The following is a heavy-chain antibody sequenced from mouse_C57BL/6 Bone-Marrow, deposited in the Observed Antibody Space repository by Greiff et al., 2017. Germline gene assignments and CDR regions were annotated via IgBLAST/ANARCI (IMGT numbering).Heavy chain of an antibody. CDR1: GFPITSGYY. CDR2: ITHSGET. CDR3: AGDKRWLLPEDY. Sequence: VKLMESGPGLVKPSQSLFLTCSITGFPITSGYYWIWLRPSPGKPLEWMGYITHSGETFYNPSPQSPISITRKTSKNQFFLQLNSLTTEDTAMYYCAGDKRWLLPEDYWGQGTTLTVSS. J-gene: IGHJ2*01. V-gene: IGHV12-3*01. D-gene: IGHD2-3*01.